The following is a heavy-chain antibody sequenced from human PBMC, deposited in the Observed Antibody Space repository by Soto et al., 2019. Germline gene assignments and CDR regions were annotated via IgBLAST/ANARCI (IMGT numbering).Heavy chain of an antibody. CDR3: ARDLEKGGGSEGFDY. J-gene: IGHJ4*02. Sequence: ASVKVSCKASGYTFTVYYMHWVRQAPGQGLEWMGWINPKSGGTMYPQKFQGRVTMTWDTSISTAYMALTRLRSDDTAVYYCARDLEKGGGSEGFDYWGQGTLVTASS. V-gene: IGHV1-2*02. D-gene: IGHD1-26*01. CDR1: GYTFTVYY. CDR2: INPKSGGT.